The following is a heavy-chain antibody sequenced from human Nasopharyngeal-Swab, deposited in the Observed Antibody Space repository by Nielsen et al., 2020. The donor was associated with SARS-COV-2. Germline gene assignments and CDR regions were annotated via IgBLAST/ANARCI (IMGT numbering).Heavy chain of an antibody. CDR2: MNGAGNR. D-gene: IGHD6-19*01. CDR1: GFYLGLLS. J-gene: IGHJ4*02. V-gene: IGHV3-43*01. CDR3: VKEHDSGWPTFDH. Sequence: SLRLALTVFGFYLGLLSVGWVRPAQGKGLEWVCLMNGAGNRLYADSVKGRFTISRDNKRSSLYLQMNSLRTEDTALYYCVKEHDSGWPTFDHWGQGTLVTVSS.